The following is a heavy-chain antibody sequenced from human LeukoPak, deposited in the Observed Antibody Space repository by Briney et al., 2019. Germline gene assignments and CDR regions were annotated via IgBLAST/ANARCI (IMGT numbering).Heavy chain of an antibody. D-gene: IGHD5-18*01. CDR2: IWYDGSNK. Sequence: GGSLRLSCAASGFTFSSYGMHWVRQAPGKGLEGVAVIWYDGSNKYYADSVKGRFTISRDNSKNTLYLQMNSLRAEDTAVYYCAKGYSYGYDYWGQGTLVTVSS. CDR3: AKGYSYGYDY. J-gene: IGHJ4*02. V-gene: IGHV3-33*06. CDR1: GFTFSSYG.